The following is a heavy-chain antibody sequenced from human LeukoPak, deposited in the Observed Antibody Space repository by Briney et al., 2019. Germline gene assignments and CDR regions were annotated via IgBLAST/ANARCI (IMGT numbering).Heavy chain of an antibody. CDR1: GFTFDDYA. D-gene: IGHD2-15*01. CDR2: ISWNSGSI. Sequence: GRSLRLSCAASGFTFDDYAMHWVRQAPGKGLEWVSGISWNSGSIGYADSVKGRFTISRDNAKNSLYLQMNSLRAEDTAVYYCAKDGVRAPIVVVVAATPRWFDPWGQGTLVTVSS. J-gene: IGHJ5*02. V-gene: IGHV3-9*01. CDR3: AKDGVRAPIVVVVAATPRWFDP.